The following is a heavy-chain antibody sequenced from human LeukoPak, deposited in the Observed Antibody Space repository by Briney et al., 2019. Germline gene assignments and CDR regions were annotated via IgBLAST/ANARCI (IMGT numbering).Heavy chain of an antibody. D-gene: IGHD3-3*01. CDR2: ISAHNGNT. V-gene: IGHV1-18*01. CDR1: GYTFTSYG. J-gene: IGHJ4*02. CDR3: ARGLGYDFWSGYSPGYYFDY. Sequence: ASVKVSCKASGYTFTSYGISWVRQAPGQGLEWMGWISAHNGNTNYAQKLQGRVTMTTDTSTSTAYMELRSLRSDDTAVYYCARGLGYDFWSGYSPGYYFDYWGQGTLVTVSS.